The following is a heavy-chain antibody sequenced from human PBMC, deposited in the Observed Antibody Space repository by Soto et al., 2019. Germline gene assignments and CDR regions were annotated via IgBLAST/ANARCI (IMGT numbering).Heavy chain of an antibody. J-gene: IGHJ5*02. Sequence: SETLSLTCVVSGGSISDSDWWSWVRQPPGKGLEWIGEIFHSGSTNYNPSLKSRVTMSVDKSKNQFSLKLNSVTAADSAVYYCARGHMGWFDPWGLGTLVTVSS. CDR3: ARGHMGWFDP. CDR2: IFHSGST. V-gene: IGHV4-4*02. D-gene: IGHD3-16*01. CDR1: GGSISDSDW.